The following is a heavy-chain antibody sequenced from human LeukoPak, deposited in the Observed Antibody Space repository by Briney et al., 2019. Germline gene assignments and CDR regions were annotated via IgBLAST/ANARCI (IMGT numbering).Heavy chain of an antibody. V-gene: IGHV4-59*08. CDR1: GGSISSYY. CDR3: ARHKSSSGSYSFDY. D-gene: IGHD1-26*01. Sequence: SETLSLTCTVSGGSISSYYWSWIRQPPGKGLEWIGYIYYSGSTNYNSSLKSRVTISVDTSKNQFSLKLSSVTAADTAVYYCARHKSSSGSYSFDYWGQGTLVTVSS. CDR2: IYYSGST. J-gene: IGHJ4*02.